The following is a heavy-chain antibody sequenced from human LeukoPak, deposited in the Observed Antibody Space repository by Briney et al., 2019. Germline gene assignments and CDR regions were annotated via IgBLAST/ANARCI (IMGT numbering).Heavy chain of an antibody. Sequence: PGGSLRLSCAASGFTFDDYAMHWVRQAPGKGLEWVSGISWNSGSIGYADSVKGRFTISRDNAKNSLYLQMNSLRAEDMALYYCAKANYDILTGYFDYWGQGTLVTVSS. CDR2: ISWNSGSI. V-gene: IGHV3-9*03. J-gene: IGHJ4*02. D-gene: IGHD3-9*01. CDR1: GFTFDDYA. CDR3: AKANYDILTGYFDY.